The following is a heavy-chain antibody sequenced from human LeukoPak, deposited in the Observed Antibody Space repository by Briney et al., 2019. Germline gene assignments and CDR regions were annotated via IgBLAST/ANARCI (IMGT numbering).Heavy chain of an antibody. V-gene: IGHV4-4*07. Sequence: PSETLSLTCTVSGGSMSTYFWSWIRQPAGKGLEWIGRIYTSGSTNYNPPLKSRVTMSVDRARNQFSLKLSSVTAADTAVYYCARGDDPAEYWGQGTLVTVSS. J-gene: IGHJ4*02. CDR3: ARGDDPAEY. CDR1: GGSMSTYF. CDR2: IYTSGST.